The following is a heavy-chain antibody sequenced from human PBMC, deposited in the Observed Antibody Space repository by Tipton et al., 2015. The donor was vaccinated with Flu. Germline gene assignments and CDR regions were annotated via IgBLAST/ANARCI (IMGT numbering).Heavy chain of an antibody. CDR3: ARRVQYSWSSWGYGMDV. J-gene: IGHJ6*02. D-gene: IGHD3-3*01. CDR2: IYSGGST. V-gene: IGHV3-66*04. Sequence: AVSGFTVSSNYMSWVRQAPGKGLEWVSVIYSGGSTYYADSVKGRFTISRDNARNSLFLQLNSLRAEDTAVYYCARRVQYSWSSWGYGMDVWGQGTTVTVSS. CDR1: GFTVSSNY.